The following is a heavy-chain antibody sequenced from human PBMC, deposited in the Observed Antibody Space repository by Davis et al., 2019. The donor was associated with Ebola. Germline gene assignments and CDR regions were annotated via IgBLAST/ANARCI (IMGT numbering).Heavy chain of an antibody. CDR1: GYTFTSYG. V-gene: IGHV1-3*01. D-gene: IGHD2-15*01. CDR3: ARWGGYCSGGSCQDY. Sequence: ASVKVSCKASGYTFTSYGISWVRQAPGQRLEWMGWINAGNGNTKYSQKFQGRVTITRDTSASTAYMELSSLRSEETAVYYCARWGGYCSGGSCQDYWGQGTLVTVSS. J-gene: IGHJ4*02. CDR2: INAGNGNT.